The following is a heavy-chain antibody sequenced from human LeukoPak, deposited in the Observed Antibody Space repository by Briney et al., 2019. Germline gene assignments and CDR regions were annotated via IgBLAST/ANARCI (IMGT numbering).Heavy chain of an antibody. CDR3: ARDWAHFGC. V-gene: IGHV3-7*01. D-gene: IGHD3-10*01. Sequence: GGSLRLSCAASGFTFSDYWMSWVRQAPGKGLEWVANMNQDGSEKYYVDSVKGRFTISRDNAKNSLSLQMNSLRAEDTAVYYCARDWAHFGCWGQGTLVTVSS. CDR2: MNQDGSEK. CDR1: GFTFSDYW. J-gene: IGHJ4*02.